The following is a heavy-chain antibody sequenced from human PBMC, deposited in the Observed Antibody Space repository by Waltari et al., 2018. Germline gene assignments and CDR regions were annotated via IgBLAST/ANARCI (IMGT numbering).Heavy chain of an antibody. V-gene: IGHV3-23*01. CDR1: GFTFSSYA. J-gene: IGHJ6*02. CDR3: AKRLNMIVPRDGMDV. Sequence: GGPLRLSCAASGFTFSSYAMSWVRQAPGKGLECVSAISGSGGSTYYADSVKGRFTISRDNSKNTLYLQMNSLRAEDTAVYYCAKRLNMIVPRDGMDVWGQGTTVTVSS. D-gene: IGHD3-22*01. CDR2: ISGSGGST.